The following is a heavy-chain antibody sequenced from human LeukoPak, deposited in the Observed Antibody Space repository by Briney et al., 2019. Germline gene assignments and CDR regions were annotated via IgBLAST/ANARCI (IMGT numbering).Heavy chain of an antibody. D-gene: IGHD3-16*01. J-gene: IGHJ4*02. Sequence: GRSLRLSCAASGFTFRHYAVHWVRQAAGRGLAGVAVLSFDGAHKYYAESVKGRFTISRDNSNNTLFLQMDSLRIEDTALYYCVRARAGGLDYWGQGTLVTVSS. CDR1: GFTFRHYA. CDR2: LSFDGAHK. CDR3: VRARAGGLDY. V-gene: IGHV3-30*04.